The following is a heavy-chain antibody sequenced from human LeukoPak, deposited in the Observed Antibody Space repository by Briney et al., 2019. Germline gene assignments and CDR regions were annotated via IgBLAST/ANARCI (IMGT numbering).Heavy chain of an antibody. D-gene: IGHD2-2*01. V-gene: IGHV3-66*01. Sequence: GSLRLSCAASGFTFSSYGMSWDRQAPGKGLQWVSIMYSDGSTYYADSVKGRFTLSRDNSKNTLYLQMDSLRAEDTAVYYCARALAEYCSSTSCYPDAFDIWGQGTMVTVSS. CDR2: MYSDGST. CDR3: ARALAEYCSSTSCYPDAFDI. J-gene: IGHJ3*02. CDR1: GFTFSSYG.